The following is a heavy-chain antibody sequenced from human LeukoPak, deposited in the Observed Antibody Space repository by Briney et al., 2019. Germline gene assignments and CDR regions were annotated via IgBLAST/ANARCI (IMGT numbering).Heavy chain of an antibody. J-gene: IGHJ4*02. Sequence: GGSLRLSCAASGFPFGSYAMTWVRQAPGKGLESVSVITDGADTYYADSVKGRFTISRDNSQNTVHPQMDNLRADDTAVYYCAKVDYWSPENYLDSWGQGTLVTVSS. V-gene: IGHV3-23*01. CDR2: ITDGADT. D-gene: IGHD1-1*01. CDR3: AKVDYWSPENYLDS. CDR1: GFPFGSYA.